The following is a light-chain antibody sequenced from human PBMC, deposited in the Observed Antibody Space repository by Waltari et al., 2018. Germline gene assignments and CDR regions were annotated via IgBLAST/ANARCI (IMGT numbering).Light chain of an antibody. CDR2: AAS. CDR3: QQSYSTPAIT. V-gene: IGKV1-39*01. CDR1: QSISSY. Sequence: DIQMTQSPSSLSASVGDRVTINCRASQSISSYLNWSYQKQGKAPKLLIYAASSCQSGVPSRFSGSGSGTDFTLTISSLQPEDFATYYCQQSYSTPAITFGQGTRLEIK. J-gene: IGKJ5*01.